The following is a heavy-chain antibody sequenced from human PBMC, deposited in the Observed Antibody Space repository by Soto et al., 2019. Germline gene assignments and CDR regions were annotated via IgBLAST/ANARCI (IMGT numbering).Heavy chain of an antibody. D-gene: IGHD6-19*01. CDR1: GFTFISYS. V-gene: IGHV3-21*01. J-gene: IGHJ6*02. Sequence: GGSLRLSCAASGFTFISYSMNWVRQAPGKGLEWVSSISSSSSYIYYADSVKGRFTISRDNAKNSLYLQMNSLRAEDTAVYYCARDRRRYSGGWTGAYYYYYYGMDVWGQGTTVTVSS. CDR3: ARDRRRYSGGWTGAYYYYYYGMDV. CDR2: ISSSSSYI.